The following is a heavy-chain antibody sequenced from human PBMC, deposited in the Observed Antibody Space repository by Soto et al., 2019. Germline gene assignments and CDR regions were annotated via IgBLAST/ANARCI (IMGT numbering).Heavy chain of an antibody. CDR1: GYTFTSYY. CDR3: ARWSGYYDSSGTVDY. D-gene: IGHD3-22*01. V-gene: IGHV1-46*01. CDR2: INPSGGST. Sequence: ASVKVSCKASGYTFTSYYMHWVRQAPGQGLEWMGIINPSGGSTSYAQKFQGRVTMTTDTSTSTAYMELRSLRSDDTAVYYCARWSGYYDSSGTVDYWGQGTLVTVSS. J-gene: IGHJ4*02.